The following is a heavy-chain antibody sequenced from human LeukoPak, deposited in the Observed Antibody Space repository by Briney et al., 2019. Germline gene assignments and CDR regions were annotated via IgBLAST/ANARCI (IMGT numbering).Heavy chain of an antibody. V-gene: IGHV1-18*01. CDR3: ARLPPRGSTNCYLNY. CDR1: GYTFTSYA. CDR2: ISAYNGNT. Sequence: ASVKVSCKASGYTFTSYAMNWVRQAPGQGLEWMGWISAYNGNTNYAQKLQGRVTMTTDTSTSTAYMELRSLRSDDTAVYYCARLPPRGSTNCYLNYWGQGTLVTVSS. D-gene: IGHD2-2*01. J-gene: IGHJ4*02.